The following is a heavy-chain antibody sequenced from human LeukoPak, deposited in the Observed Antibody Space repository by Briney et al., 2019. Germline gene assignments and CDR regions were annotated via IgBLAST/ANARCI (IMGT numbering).Heavy chain of an antibody. CDR1: GYSFTSYW. J-gene: IGHJ6*02. CDR2: IYPGDSDT. V-gene: IGHV5-51*01. D-gene: IGHD2-2*02. CDR3: ARAPKYQLLYEAHYYYGMDV. Sequence: GESLKISCKGSGYSFTSYWIGWVRQMPGKGLEWMGIIYPGDSDTRYSPSFQGQVTISADESISTAYLQWSSLKASDTAMYYCARAPKYQLLYEAHYYYGMDVWGQGTTVTVSS.